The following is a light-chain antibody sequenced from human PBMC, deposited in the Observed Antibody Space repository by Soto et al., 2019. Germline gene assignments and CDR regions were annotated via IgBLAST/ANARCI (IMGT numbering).Light chain of an antibody. CDR3: QQYKGYSTWT. V-gene: IGKV1-5*01. CDR2: DAS. J-gene: IGKJ1*01. Sequence: DIQLTQSPSTLSASVGDRITLTCRASQSINIWLAWYQQTPGKAPKILIFDASRLATGVPSRFSGSGSGTEFALTISGLQPDDVETYYCQQYKGYSTWTFGQGTRVETK. CDR1: QSINIW.